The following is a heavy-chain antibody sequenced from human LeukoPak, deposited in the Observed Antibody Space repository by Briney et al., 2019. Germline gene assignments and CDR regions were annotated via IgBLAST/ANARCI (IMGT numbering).Heavy chain of an antibody. CDR2: IIPIFGTA. Sequence: SVKVSCKASGGTFSSYAISWVRQAPGQGLEWMGGIIPIFGTANYAQKFQGRVTITTDESTSTAYMELSSLRSEDTAVYYCARVRYSSSWYRRSHYYYMDVWGKGTTVTVSS. CDR1: GGTFSSYA. CDR3: ARVRYSSSWYRRSHYYYMDV. J-gene: IGHJ6*03. D-gene: IGHD6-13*01. V-gene: IGHV1-69*05.